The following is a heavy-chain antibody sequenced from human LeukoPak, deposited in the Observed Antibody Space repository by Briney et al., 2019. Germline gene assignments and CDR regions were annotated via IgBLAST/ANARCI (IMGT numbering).Heavy chain of an antibody. D-gene: IGHD1-26*01. Sequence: GRSLRLSCAASGFTFSSYGMHWVRQAPGKGLEWVAVIWYGGSNKYYADSVKGRFTISRDNSKNTLYLQMNSLRAEDTAVYYCAKDRGGSYFENAFDIWGQGTMVTVSS. CDR2: IWYGGSNK. CDR1: GFTFSSYG. J-gene: IGHJ3*02. V-gene: IGHV3-30*18. CDR3: AKDRGGSYFENAFDI.